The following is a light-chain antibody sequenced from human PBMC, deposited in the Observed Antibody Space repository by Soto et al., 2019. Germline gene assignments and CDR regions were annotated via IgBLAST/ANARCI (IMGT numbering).Light chain of an antibody. CDR1: SSDVGGYNY. V-gene: IGLV2-14*01. Sequence: QSVLTQPASVSGSPGQSITISCTGTSSDVGGYNYVSWYQQHPGKAPKLMIYDVSNRPSGVSNRFSGSKSGNTASLTISGLQAEDEADYNCSSYTSSSTLFGTGTKLTVL. J-gene: IGLJ1*01. CDR3: SSYTSSSTL. CDR2: DVS.